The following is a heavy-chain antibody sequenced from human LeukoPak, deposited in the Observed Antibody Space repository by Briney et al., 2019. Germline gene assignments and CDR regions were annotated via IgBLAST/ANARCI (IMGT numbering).Heavy chain of an antibody. D-gene: IGHD6-6*01. V-gene: IGHV4-4*09. CDR1: GGSISSYY. CDR2: IYTSGST. Sequence: SETLSLTCTVSGGSISSYYWSWIRQPPGKGLEWIGYIYTSGSTNYNPSLKSRVTISVDTSENQFSLNLTSVTAADTAMYYCARLGYSSSSGVYHFDYWGQGTLVTVSS. J-gene: IGHJ4*02. CDR3: ARLGYSSSSGVYHFDY.